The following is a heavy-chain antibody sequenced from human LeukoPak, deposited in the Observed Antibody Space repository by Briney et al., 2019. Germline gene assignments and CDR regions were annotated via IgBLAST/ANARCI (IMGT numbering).Heavy chain of an antibody. V-gene: IGHV4-61*02. D-gene: IGHD3-10*01. CDR2: IYTSGST. CDR1: GGSISRGSYY. J-gene: IGHJ4*02. CDR3: ARAAYGSGSYYRAFDY. Sequence: SETLSLTXTVSGGSISRGSYYWSWIRQPAGNGLEWIGRIYTSGSTNYNPSLKSRVTISVDTSKNQFSLKLSSVTAADTAVYYCARAAYGSGSYYRAFDYWGQGTLVTVSS.